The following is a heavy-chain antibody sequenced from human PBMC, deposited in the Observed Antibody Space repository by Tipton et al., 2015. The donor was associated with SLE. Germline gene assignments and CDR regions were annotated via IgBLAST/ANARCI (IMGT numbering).Heavy chain of an antibody. CDR2: IYYSGST. V-gene: IGHV4-30-4*08. J-gene: IGHJ6*03. CDR1: GGSISSGDYY. D-gene: IGHD3-10*01. CDR3: ARGMLVWSGEDRYMDV. Sequence: TLSLTCTVSGGSISSGDYYWSWIRQPPGKGLEWIGNIYYSGSTDYKPSLKSRVTISVDTSKNRVSLKVRSVTAADTAVYYCARGMLVWSGEDRYMDVWGKGTTVTVSS.